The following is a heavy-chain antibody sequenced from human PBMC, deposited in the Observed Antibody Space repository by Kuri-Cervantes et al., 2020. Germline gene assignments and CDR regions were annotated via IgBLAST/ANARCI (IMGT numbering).Heavy chain of an antibody. J-gene: IGHJ5*02. D-gene: IGHD2-2*01. Sequence: SVKVSCKASGYTFTYRYLHWVRQAPGQALEWMGWITPFNGNTNYAQKFQDRVTITRDRSMSTAYMELSSLRSEDTAIYYCVRVVSTSCHIWANWFDPWGQGTLVTVSS. CDR3: VRVVSTSCHIWANWFDP. CDR2: ITPFNGNT. CDR1: GYTFTYRY. V-gene: IGHV1-45*02.